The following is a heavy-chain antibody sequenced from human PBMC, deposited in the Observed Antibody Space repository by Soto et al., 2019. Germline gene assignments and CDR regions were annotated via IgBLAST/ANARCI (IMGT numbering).Heavy chain of an antibody. V-gene: IGHV3-23*01. D-gene: IGHD1-26*01. J-gene: IGHJ5*02. Sequence: GGSLRLSCAASGFTFSSYAMTWVRQAPGKGLEWVSSIPYTGGSTYYADSVKGRFIISRDNSKNTLFLQMNSLRAEDTAVYYCAIDLPGELLPTCFDARGQRTPVTVSS. CDR2: IPYTGGST. CDR3: AIDLPGELLPTCFDA. CDR1: GFTFSSYA.